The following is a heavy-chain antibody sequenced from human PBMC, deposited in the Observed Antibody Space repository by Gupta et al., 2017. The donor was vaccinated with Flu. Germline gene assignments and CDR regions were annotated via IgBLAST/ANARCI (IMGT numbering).Heavy chain of an antibody. CDR2: ISSSSSYI. D-gene: IGHD2-15*01. Sequence: EVQLVESGGGLVKPGGSLRLSCAASGCTLSSHSMNWVSQAQGKGLEWVSSISSSSSYIYYADSVKGRFTISRDNAKNSLYLQMNSLRAENTAVYYCARDEVVVVAHFHYYGMDVWGQGTTVTVAS. V-gene: IGHV3-21*01. J-gene: IGHJ6*02. CDR3: ARDEVVVVAHFHYYGMDV. CDR1: GCTLSSHS.